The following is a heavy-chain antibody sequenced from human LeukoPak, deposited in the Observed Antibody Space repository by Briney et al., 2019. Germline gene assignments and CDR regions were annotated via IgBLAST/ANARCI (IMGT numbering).Heavy chain of an antibody. CDR3: ARDSSSSATYFDY. CDR2: ISSSSSYI. CDR1: GFTFSSYS. D-gene: IGHD6-6*01. J-gene: IGHJ4*02. Sequence: GGSLRLSCAASGFTFSSYSMNWVRQAPGKGLEWVSSISSSSSYIYYADSVKGRFTISRDNAKNSLYLQMNSLRAEDTAVYYCARDSSSSATYFDYWGQGTLVTVSS. V-gene: IGHV3-21*01.